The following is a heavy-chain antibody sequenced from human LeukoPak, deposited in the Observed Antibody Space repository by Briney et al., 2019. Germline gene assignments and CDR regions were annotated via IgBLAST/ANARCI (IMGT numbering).Heavy chain of an antibody. D-gene: IGHD4-17*01. V-gene: IGHV3-48*04. CDR3: ARDLGIDYVWVDN. CDR1: GFTFSSYS. J-gene: IGHJ5*02. CDR2: ISSSSSTI. Sequence: GGSLRLSCAASGFTFSSYSMNWVRQAPGKGLEWVSYISSSSSTIYYADSVKGRFTISRDNAKNSLYLQMNSLRAEDTAVYYCARDLGIDYVWVDNWGQGTLVTVSS.